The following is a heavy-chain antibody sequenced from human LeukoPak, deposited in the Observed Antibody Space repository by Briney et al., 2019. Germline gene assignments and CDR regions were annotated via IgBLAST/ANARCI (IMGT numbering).Heavy chain of an antibody. V-gene: IGHV4-59*08. CDR1: RGSISPYY. CDR3: AKHLPPYVHIDI. CDR2: IYHSGSR. Sequence: SETLSLTCTVSRGSISPYYWGWIRQPPGKGLEWIGHIYHSGSRNYNPSLKSRVTISLDTSKTQFSLKLTSVTAADTAVYYCAKHLPPYVHIDIWGQGTMVTVSS. D-gene: IGHD3-16*01. J-gene: IGHJ3*02.